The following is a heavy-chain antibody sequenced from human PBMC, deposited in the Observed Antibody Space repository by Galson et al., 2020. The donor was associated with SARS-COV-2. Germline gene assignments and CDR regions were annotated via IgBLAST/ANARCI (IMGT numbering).Heavy chain of an antibody. CDR1: GYPFTHHY. CDR2: INPSGGSP. J-gene: IGHJ4*02. D-gene: IGHD3-3*01. V-gene: IGHV1-46*01. CDR3: ARALERFLEWSDPDF. Sequence: ASVKVSCKASGYPFTHHYIHWVRQAPGQGLEWMGIINPSGGSPNSAQKFQGRVTMTSDTSTSTVFMELSSLRSDDTAVYYCARALERFLEWSDPDFWGQGTLVTVSS.